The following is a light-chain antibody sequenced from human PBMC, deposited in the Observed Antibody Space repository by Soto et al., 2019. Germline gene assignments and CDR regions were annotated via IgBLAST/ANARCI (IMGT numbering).Light chain of an antibody. Sequence: QSVLTQPPSVSGAPGQRVTISCTGSSSNIGAGYDVHWYQQLPGTAPKLLIYGNINRPSGIPDRFSGSKSGTSASLAITGLQAEVEADYYCQSYDSSLSGWLFGGGTKLTVL. J-gene: IGLJ3*02. CDR3: QSYDSSLSGWL. CDR1: SSNIGAGYD. V-gene: IGLV1-40*01. CDR2: GNI.